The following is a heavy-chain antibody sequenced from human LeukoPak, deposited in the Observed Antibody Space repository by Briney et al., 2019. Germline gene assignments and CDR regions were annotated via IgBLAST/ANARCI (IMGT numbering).Heavy chain of an antibody. D-gene: IGHD3-3*01. Sequence: SETLSLTCTVSGGSINSSSYYWGWVRQPPGKGLEWIGSMCYRGSTYYNPSLKSRVTISVDTSKNQFSLKLSSVTAADTAVYYCARHSIDFWSGSPTGYMDVWGKGTTVTVSS. CDR3: ARHSIDFWSGSPTGYMDV. CDR2: MCYRGST. V-gene: IGHV4-39*01. J-gene: IGHJ6*03. CDR1: GGSINSSSYY.